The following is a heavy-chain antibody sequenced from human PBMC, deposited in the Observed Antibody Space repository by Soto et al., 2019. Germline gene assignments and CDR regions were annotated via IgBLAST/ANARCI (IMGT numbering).Heavy chain of an antibody. CDR2: ISYDGINK. CDR3: AGNYKSCPYKSVCLPHAFDI. V-gene: IGHV3-30-3*01. J-gene: IGHJ3*02. CDR1: GFTFSSYA. D-gene: IGHD6-19*01. Sequence: QVQLVESGGGVVQPGRSLRLSCETSGFTFSSYALHWVRQAPGKGLEWVALISYDGINKYYADSVKGRFTISGENSKNTMYLQMNSLRAEETAVYYCAGNYKSCPYKSVCLPHAFDIWGQGTMVNVSS.